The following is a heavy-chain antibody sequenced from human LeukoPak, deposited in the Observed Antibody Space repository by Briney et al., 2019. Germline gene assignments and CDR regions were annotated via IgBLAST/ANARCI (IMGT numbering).Heavy chain of an antibody. Sequence: GGSLRLSCAASGFRFNTYWMSWVRQAPGKGLEWGAHIKEDGNEKDYADSVKGRFTISRDNAKNSLYLQMNSLRAEDTAVYYCARYSGGSSPFDYWGQGTLVTVSS. V-gene: IGHV3-7*01. D-gene: IGHD4-23*01. CDR3: ARYSGGSSPFDY. CDR2: IKEDGNEK. CDR1: GFRFNTYW. J-gene: IGHJ4*02.